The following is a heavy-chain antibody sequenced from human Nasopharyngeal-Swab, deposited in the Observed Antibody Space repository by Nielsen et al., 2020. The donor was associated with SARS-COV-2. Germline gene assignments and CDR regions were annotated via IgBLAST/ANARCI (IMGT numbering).Heavy chain of an antibody. Sequence: GGSLRLSCAASGFTFSSNALSWVRQAPGKGLEWVAVIWYDGSNKYYADSVKGRFTISRDNSKNTLYLQMNSLRSEDTAVYYCAALWVVTAKGPSAFDIWGQGTMVTVSS. V-gene: IGHV3-33*08. CDR1: GFTFSSNA. CDR2: IWYDGSNK. D-gene: IGHD2-21*02. J-gene: IGHJ3*02. CDR3: AALWVVTAKGPSAFDI.